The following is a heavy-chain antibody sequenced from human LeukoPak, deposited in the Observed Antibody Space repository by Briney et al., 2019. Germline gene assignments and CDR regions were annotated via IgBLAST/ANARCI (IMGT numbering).Heavy chain of an antibody. D-gene: IGHD3-10*01. Sequence: EASVKVSCKASGYIFTAYYMHWVRQAPGQGLEWMGWISAYNGNTNYAQKLQGRVTMTTDTSTSTAYMELRSLRSDDTAVYYCARDLFVVRGLRGMDVWGQGATVTVSS. J-gene: IGHJ6*02. CDR1: GYIFTAYY. CDR2: ISAYNGNT. V-gene: IGHV1-18*04. CDR3: ARDLFVVRGLRGMDV.